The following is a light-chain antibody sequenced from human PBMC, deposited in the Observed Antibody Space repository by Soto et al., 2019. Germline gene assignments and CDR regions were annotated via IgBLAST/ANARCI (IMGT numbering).Light chain of an antibody. CDR3: QQRSNWPLT. CDR2: GAS. Sequence: EIVLTQSPATLSLSPGERATLSCRASQSISSHLAWYQQKPGQAPRLLIYGASNRATDIPARFSGSGSGTDFTLTISSLEPEDFAVYYCQQRSNWPLTFGGGTKVESK. V-gene: IGKV3-11*01. CDR1: QSISSH. J-gene: IGKJ4*01.